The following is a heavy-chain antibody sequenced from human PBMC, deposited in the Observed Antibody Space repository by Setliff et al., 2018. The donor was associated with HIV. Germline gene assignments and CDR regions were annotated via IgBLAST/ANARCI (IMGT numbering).Heavy chain of an antibody. V-gene: IGHV3-7*03. CDR2: TKFDGSES. CDR3: ARGRGESRTNYFDY. CDR1: GLTFNRYW. J-gene: IGHJ4*02. Sequence: PGGSLRLSCVASGLTFNRYWMSWVRQVPGKGLEWVSNTKFDGSESYYVDSVKGRFTISRDNAKNSLYLQMNSLRAEDTAVYFCARGRGESRTNYFDYWGQGSLVTVSS.